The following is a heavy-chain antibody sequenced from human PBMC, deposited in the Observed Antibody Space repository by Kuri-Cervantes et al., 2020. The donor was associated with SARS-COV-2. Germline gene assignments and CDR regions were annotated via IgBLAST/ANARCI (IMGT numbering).Heavy chain of an antibody. CDR1: GGSFSGCY. Sequence: SETLSLTCAVYGGSFSGCYWSWIRQPPGKGLEWIGEINHSGSTNYNPSLKSRVTISVDTSKNQFSLKLSSVTAADTAVYYCARVSVADGTMVQGPWAFAIWGQGTRVTVSS. V-gene: IGHV4-34*01. D-gene: IGHD3-10*01. CDR3: ARVSVADGTMVQGPWAFAI. J-gene: IGHJ3*02. CDR2: INHSGST.